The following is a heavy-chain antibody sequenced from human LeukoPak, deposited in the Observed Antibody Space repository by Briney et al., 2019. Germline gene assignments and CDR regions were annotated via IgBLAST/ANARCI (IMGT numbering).Heavy chain of an antibody. CDR3: ARDTPAGKWELLEDY. Sequence: PGGSLRLSCAASGFTFSRYWMSWVRQAPGKGLEWVSSISSSSSYIYYADSVKGRFTISRDNAKNSLYLQMNSLRAEDTAVYYCARDTPAGKWELLEDYWGQGTLVTVSS. CDR2: ISSSSSYI. CDR1: GFTFSRYW. V-gene: IGHV3-21*01. J-gene: IGHJ4*02. D-gene: IGHD1-26*01.